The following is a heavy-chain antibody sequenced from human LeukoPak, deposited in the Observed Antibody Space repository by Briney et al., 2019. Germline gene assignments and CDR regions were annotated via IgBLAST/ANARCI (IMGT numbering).Heavy chain of an antibody. J-gene: IGHJ4*02. V-gene: IGHV5-51*01. Sequence: GESLKISCKGSGYSFTSYWIGWVRQMPGKGLEWMGLIYPGDSDTRYSPSFQGQVTISADKSINTAYLQWSSLKASDTAMYYCARHFSYGSGSYYNADYWGQGTLVTVSS. D-gene: IGHD3-10*01. CDR2: IYPGDSDT. CDR1: GYSFTSYW. CDR3: ARHFSYGSGSYYNADY.